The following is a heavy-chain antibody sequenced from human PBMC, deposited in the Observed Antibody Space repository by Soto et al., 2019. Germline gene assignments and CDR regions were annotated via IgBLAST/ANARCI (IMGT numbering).Heavy chain of an antibody. D-gene: IGHD3-10*01. Sequence: PSETPSPTCAVSCASISSDNWWSLVRQPPGKGMEWIGEIYHSGSTNFNPSLKSRVTISVDKSKNQFSLKLSSVTAADTAIYYCARVSASVMLRGVVINWGQGTLVTVS. CDR2: IYHSGST. CDR3: ARVSASVMLRGVVIN. J-gene: IGHJ4*02. CDR1: CASISSDNW. V-gene: IGHV4-4*02.